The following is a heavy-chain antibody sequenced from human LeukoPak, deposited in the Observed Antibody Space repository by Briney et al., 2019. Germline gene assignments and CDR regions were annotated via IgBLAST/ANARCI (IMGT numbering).Heavy chain of an antibody. V-gene: IGHV3-23*01. CDR2: IIGSGGST. Sequence: GGSLRLSCAASGFTFSNAWMSWVRQAPGKGLEWVSAIIGSGGSTYYADSVKGRFTISRDNSKNTLYLQMNSLRAEDTAVYYCAKGTYYYDSSGYYGGYYFDYWGQGTLVTVSS. CDR1: GFTFSNAW. J-gene: IGHJ4*02. CDR3: AKGTYYYDSSGYYGGYYFDY. D-gene: IGHD3-22*01.